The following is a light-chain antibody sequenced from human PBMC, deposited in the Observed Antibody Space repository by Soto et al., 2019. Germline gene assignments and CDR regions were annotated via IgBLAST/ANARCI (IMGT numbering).Light chain of an antibody. V-gene: IGKV1-5*01. CDR3: QQYNSYPWT. CDR1: QSISSW. J-gene: IGKJ1*01. Sequence: DIQMTQSPSTLSASVGDRVTITCRASQSISSWLAWYQQKPGKAPKLLIYDASSLESGVPSRFSGSGSGTEFTLTISRLQPDDFATYYCQQYNSYPWTFGQGTKGEIK. CDR2: DAS.